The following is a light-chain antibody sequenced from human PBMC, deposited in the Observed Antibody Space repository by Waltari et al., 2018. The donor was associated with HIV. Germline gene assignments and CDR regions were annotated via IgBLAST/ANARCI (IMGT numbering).Light chain of an antibody. V-gene: IGLV2-23*02. CDR2: EVT. J-gene: IGLJ3*02. Sequence: QSALTQPASVSGSPGQSISISCTGTSNDVGIYDLVSWYQHHPGKAPKLVIYEVTKRPSGVSNRFSGSKSGNSASLTISGLQAEDEADYFCCSYAGSVTYWVFGGGTKVTVL. CDR1: SNDVGIYDL. CDR3: CSYAGSVTYWV.